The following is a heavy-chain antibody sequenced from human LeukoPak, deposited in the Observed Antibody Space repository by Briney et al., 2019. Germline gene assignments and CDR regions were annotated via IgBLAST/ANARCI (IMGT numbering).Heavy chain of an antibody. Sequence: PSETLSLTCTVSGGSISIYYWNWIRQPAGKGLEWIGRIFTSGITNYNPSLKSRVTISVDTSKNQLSLKLNSVTAADTAVYFCARDAGTGWYFDLWGRGTLVTVSS. V-gene: IGHV4-4*07. CDR1: GGSISIYY. CDR3: ARDAGTGWYFDL. CDR2: IFTSGIT. D-gene: IGHD3/OR15-3a*01. J-gene: IGHJ2*01.